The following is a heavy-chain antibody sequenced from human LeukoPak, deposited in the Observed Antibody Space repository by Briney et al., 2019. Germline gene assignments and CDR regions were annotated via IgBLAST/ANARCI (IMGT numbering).Heavy chain of an antibody. J-gene: IGHJ4*02. D-gene: IGHD3-22*01. V-gene: IGHV3-53*01. CDR3: AKDPYYYDSSGYYRYYFDY. CDR2: ICSGGST. CDR1: GFTVSSNY. Sequence: GGSLRLSCAASGFTVSSNYMSWVRQAPGKGLEWVSVICSGGSTYYADSVKGRFTISRDNSKNTLYLQMNSLRAEDTAVYYCAKDPYYYDSSGYYRYYFDYWGQGTLVTVSS.